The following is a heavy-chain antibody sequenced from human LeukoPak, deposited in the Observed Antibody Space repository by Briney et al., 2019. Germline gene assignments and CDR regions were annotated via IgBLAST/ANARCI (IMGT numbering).Heavy chain of an antibody. D-gene: IGHD1-26*01. J-gene: IGHJ4*02. CDR2: IYYSGST. CDR3: ARHGASGSYLYYFDY. Sequence: SETLSLTCTVSGGSISSYYWSWIRQPPGKGLEWIGYIYYSGSTNYNPSLKSRVTISVDTSKNQFSLKLSSVTAADTAVYFCARHGASGSYLYYFDYWGQGTLVTVSS. CDR1: GGSISSYY. V-gene: IGHV4-59*08.